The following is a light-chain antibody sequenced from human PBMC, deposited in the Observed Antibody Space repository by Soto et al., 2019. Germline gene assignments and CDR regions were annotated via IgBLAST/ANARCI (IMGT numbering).Light chain of an antibody. Sequence: QSVLTQPPSASGTPGQRVTISCSGSNSNIGSNTVNWYQQLPGMAPKLLIYSNNQRPSGVPDRFSGSKSGTSASLAISGLQSEDEADYYCAAWDDSLNGPIFGGGTKVTVL. CDR2: SNN. CDR3: AAWDDSLNGPI. J-gene: IGLJ2*01. CDR1: NSNIGSNT. V-gene: IGLV1-44*01.